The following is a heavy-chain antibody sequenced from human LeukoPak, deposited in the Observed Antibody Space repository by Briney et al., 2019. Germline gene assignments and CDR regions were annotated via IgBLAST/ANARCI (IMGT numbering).Heavy chain of an antibody. D-gene: IGHD3-22*01. CDR2: IHSDGTTT. J-gene: IGHJ3*02. V-gene: IGHV3-74*01. Sequence: GGSLRLSCAASGFTFSSYWMHWVRQPPGKGLVWVSRIHSDGTTTSYADSVKGRFTISRDNAKNTLYLQMNSLRAEDTAVYYCARDGYDSSGFDAFDIWGQGTMVTVSS. CDR3: ARDGYDSSGFDAFDI. CDR1: GFTFSSYW.